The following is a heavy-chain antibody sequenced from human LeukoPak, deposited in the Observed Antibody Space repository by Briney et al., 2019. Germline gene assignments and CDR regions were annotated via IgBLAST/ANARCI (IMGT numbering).Heavy chain of an antibody. Sequence: SETLSLTCTVSGGSISSSSYYWGWIRQPPGKGLEWIGSIYHSGSTYYNPSLKSRVTISVDTSKNQFSLKLSSVTAADTAVYYCARNPHSGSYSNFDYWGQGTLVTVSS. CDR3: ARNPHSGSYSNFDY. CDR2: IYHSGST. J-gene: IGHJ4*02. V-gene: IGHV4-39*07. D-gene: IGHD1-26*01. CDR1: GGSISSSSYY.